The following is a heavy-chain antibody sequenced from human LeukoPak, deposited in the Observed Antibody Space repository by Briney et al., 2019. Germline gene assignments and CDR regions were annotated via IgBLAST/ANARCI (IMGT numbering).Heavy chain of an antibody. V-gene: IGHV1-69*04. Sequence: SVKVSCKASGGTFSSYAISWVRQAPGQGLEWMGRIIPILGIANYAQKFQGRVTITADKSTSTAHMELSSLRSEDTAVYYCAERDYDFWSGPLKYGMDVWGQGTTVAVSS. J-gene: IGHJ6*02. CDR1: GGTFSSYA. CDR3: AERDYDFWSGPLKYGMDV. CDR2: IIPILGIA. D-gene: IGHD3-3*01.